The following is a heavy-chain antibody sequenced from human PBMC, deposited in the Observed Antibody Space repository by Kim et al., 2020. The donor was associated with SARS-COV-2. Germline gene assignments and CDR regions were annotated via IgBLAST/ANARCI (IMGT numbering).Heavy chain of an antibody. J-gene: IGHJ3*02. CDR3: ARGGGGAFDI. CDR1: GGSVSIYS. D-gene: IGHD2-15*01. V-gene: IGHV4-59*02. Sequence: SETLSLTCTVSGGSVSIYSWSWIRQPPGKGLEWIAYVFYSGSTNYNPSLKSRVTISLDTSKNQFSLKLSSVTAADTAVYYCARGGGGAFDIWGQGTVVTVSS. CDR2: VFYSGST.